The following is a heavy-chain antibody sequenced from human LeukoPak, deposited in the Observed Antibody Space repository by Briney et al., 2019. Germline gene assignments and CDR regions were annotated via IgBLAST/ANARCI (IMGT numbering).Heavy chain of an antibody. CDR1: GYTFTGYY. CDR2: INPNSGGT. D-gene: IGHD6-19*01. J-gene: IGHJ6*02. CDR3: ARDRYSSGWYNYYYGMDV. V-gene: IGHV1-2*04. Sequence: ASVKVSCKASGYTFTGYYMHWVRQAPGQGLEWMGWINPNSGGTNYAQKFQGWVTMTRDTSISTAYMELSRLRSDDTAVYYCARDRYSSGWYNYYYGMDVWGQGTTVTVSS.